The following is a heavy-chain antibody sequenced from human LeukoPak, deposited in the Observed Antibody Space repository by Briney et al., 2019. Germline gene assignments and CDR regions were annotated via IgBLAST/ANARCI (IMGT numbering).Heavy chain of an antibody. CDR2: ISGSGGST. CDR3: AKIRQWQPGDYFDY. CDR1: GFTFSSYA. D-gene: IGHD6-19*01. V-gene: IGHV3-23*01. Sequence: TGGSLRLSCAASGFTFSSYAMSWVRQAPGKGLEWVSAISGSGGSTYYADSVKGRFTISRDDSKNTLYLQMNSLRAVDTAVYYCAKIRQWQPGDYFDYWGQGTLVTVSS. J-gene: IGHJ4*02.